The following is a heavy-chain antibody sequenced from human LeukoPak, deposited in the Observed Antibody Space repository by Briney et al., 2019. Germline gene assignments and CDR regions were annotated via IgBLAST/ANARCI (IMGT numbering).Heavy chain of an antibody. D-gene: IGHD3-22*01. J-gene: IGHJ1*01. CDR2: ISGRGVTT. V-gene: IGHV3-23*01. CDR3: AKDQYDSSGYYPEYFHH. Sequence: GGSLRLSCAASGFTLSIYAMSWVRQAPGKGLEWVSAISGRGVTTYYADSVKGRFTISRDNSKNTLYLQMNSLRAEDTAVYYCAKDQYDSSGYYPEYFHHWGQGTLVTVSS. CDR1: GFTLSIYA.